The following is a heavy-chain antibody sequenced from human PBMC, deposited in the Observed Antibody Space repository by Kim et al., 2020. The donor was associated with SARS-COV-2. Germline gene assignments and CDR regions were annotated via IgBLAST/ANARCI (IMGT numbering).Heavy chain of an antibody. D-gene: IGHD6-13*01. J-gene: IGHJ5*02. CDR2: ISSSSSYI. CDR1: GFTFSSYS. CDR3: ARGKAAAGTGLSDP. Sequence: GGSLRLSCAASGFTFSSYSMNWVRQAPGKGLEWVSSISSSSSYIYYADSVKGRFTISRDNAKNSLYLQMNSLRAEDTAVYYCARGKAAAGTGLSDPWGQGTLVTVSS. V-gene: IGHV3-21*01.